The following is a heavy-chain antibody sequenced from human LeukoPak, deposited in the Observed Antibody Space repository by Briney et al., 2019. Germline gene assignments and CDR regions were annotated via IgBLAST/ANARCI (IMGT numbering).Heavy chain of an antibody. CDR3: ARIRYCSGGSCS. CDR2: IFHSGST. Sequence: SETLSLTCAVSGDSISSRNWWSWVRQPPEKGLEWIGEIFHSGSTNYNPSLKSRVTISVDTSKNQFSLKLSSVTAADTAVYYCARIRYCSGGSCSWGQGTLVTVSS. V-gene: IGHV4-4*02. CDR1: GDSISSRNW. J-gene: IGHJ5*02. D-gene: IGHD2-15*01.